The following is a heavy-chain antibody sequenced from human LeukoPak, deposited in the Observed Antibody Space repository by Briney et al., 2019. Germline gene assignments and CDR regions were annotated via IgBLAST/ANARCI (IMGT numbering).Heavy chain of an antibody. V-gene: IGHV3-9*01. D-gene: IGHD3-10*01. J-gene: IGHJ4*02. Sequence: GGSLRLSCAASGFTFDDYAMHWVRQAPGKGLEWVSGISWNSGSIGYADSVKGRFTISRDNAKNSLYLQMNSLRAEDTALYYCAKDFHYGSGSLRFDYWGQGTLVTVSS. CDR1: GFTFDDYA. CDR3: AKDFHYGSGSLRFDY. CDR2: ISWNSGSI.